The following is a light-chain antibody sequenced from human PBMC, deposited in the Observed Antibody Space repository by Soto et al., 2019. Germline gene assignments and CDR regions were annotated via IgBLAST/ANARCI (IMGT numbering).Light chain of an antibody. CDR1: SSDVGDYNY. CDR3: RSYTTSTTQI. V-gene: IGLV2-14*01. J-gene: IGLJ2*01. CDR2: NVN. Sequence: QSALTQPASVSGSPGQSITISCTGTSSDVGDYNYVSWFQQHPGKAPKLMIFNVNSRPSGVSDRFSGSKSGNTASLTISGLKAEDEDTYYCRSYTTSTTQIFGGGTKLTVL.